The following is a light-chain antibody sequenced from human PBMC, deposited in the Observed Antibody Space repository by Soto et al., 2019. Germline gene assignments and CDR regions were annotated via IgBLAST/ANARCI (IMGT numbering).Light chain of an antibody. V-gene: IGLV2-14*03. CDR1: RTDVSAYNF. Sequence: QSVLTQPASVSGSPGQPITISCTGTRTDVSAYNFVSWYQQHPGKAPKLIIYDVNNRPSGVSNRFSGSKSGNTASLTISGLQAEDEADYYCSSYSSTNTPSIFGTGTKLTVL. J-gene: IGLJ1*01. CDR2: DVN. CDR3: SSYSSTNTPSI.